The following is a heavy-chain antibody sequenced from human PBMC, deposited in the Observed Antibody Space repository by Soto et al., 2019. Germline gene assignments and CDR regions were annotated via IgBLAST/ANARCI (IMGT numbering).Heavy chain of an antibody. V-gene: IGHV1-69*13. D-gene: IGHD3-9*01. CDR3: VSISYDILTGYSSPYYCGMDV. J-gene: IGHJ6*02. CDR1: GGTFSSYA. Sequence: SVKVSCKASGGTFSSYAISWVRQAPGQGLEWMGGIIPIFGTANYAQKFQGRVTITADESTSTAYMELSSMRSEDTAVYYCVSISYDILTGYSSPYYCGMDVWGQGTTVTVSS. CDR2: IIPIFGTA.